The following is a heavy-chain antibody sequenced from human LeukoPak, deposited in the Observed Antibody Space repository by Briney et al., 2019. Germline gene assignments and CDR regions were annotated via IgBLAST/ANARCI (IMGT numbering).Heavy chain of an antibody. CDR3: ARAAMGVTFGGVIDN. Sequence: SVKVSCKASGGTFSSYAISWVRQAPGQGLEWVGGIIPIFGTANYAQKFQGRVTITTDESTSTAYMELSSLRSEDTGVYYCARAAMGVTFGGVIDNWGQGTLVTVSS. CDR2: IIPIFGTA. V-gene: IGHV1-69*05. J-gene: IGHJ4*02. CDR1: GGTFSSYA. D-gene: IGHD3-16*02.